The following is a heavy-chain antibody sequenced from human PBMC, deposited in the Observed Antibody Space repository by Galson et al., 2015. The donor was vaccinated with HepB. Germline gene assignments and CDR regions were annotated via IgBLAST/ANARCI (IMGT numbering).Heavy chain of an antibody. V-gene: IGHV3-9*01. CDR1: GFTFSSYG. D-gene: IGHD3-22*01. CDR2: ISWNSGSI. Sequence: SLRLSCAASGFTFSSYGMHWVRQAPGKGLEWVSGISWNSGSIGYADSVKGRFTISRDNAKNSLYLQMNSLRAEDTALYYCAKDIDYDSSGYLADFDYWGQGALVTVSS. J-gene: IGHJ4*02. CDR3: AKDIDYDSSGYLADFDY.